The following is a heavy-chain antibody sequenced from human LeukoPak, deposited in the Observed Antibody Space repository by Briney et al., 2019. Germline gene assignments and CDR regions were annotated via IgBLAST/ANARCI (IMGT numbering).Heavy chain of an antibody. V-gene: IGHV3-48*03. CDR1: GFTFSSYE. CDR2: ISSSGSTI. CDR3: ARALEYSSSWYTTYYYYYYMDV. J-gene: IGHJ6*03. D-gene: IGHD6-13*01. Sequence: GGSLRLSCAASGFTFSSYEMNWVRQAPGKGLEWVAYISSSGSTIYYADSVKGRFTISRDNAKNSLYLQMNSLRAEDTAVYYCARALEYSSSWYTTYYYYYYMDVWGKGTTVTVSS.